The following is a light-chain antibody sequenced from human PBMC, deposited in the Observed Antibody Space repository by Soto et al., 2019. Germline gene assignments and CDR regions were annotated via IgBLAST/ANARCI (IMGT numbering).Light chain of an antibody. J-gene: IGKJ4*01. CDR2: AAS. CDR3: QQLNSYPFLT. CDR1: QGISSY. V-gene: IGKV1-9*01. Sequence: DMQLTQSPSFLSASVGDSVTNTCRASQGISSYLAWYQQKPGKAPKLLIYAASTLQSGVPSRFSGSGSGTEFTLTISSLQPEDFATYYCQQLNSYPFLTFGGGTKVEIK.